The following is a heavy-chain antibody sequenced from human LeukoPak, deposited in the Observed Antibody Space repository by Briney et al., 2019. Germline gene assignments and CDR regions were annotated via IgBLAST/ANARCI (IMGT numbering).Heavy chain of an antibody. CDR1: GFXFSSYA. Sequence: GGSLRLSCAASGFXFSSYAIHWVRQAPGKGLEYVSAISSNGGSTYYANSVKGRFTISRDNSKNTLYLQMGSLRAEDMAVYYCARVADSSGYYSSDYWGQGTLVTVSS. CDR2: ISSNGGST. J-gene: IGHJ4*02. V-gene: IGHV3-64*01. D-gene: IGHD3-22*01. CDR3: ARVADSSGYYSSDY.